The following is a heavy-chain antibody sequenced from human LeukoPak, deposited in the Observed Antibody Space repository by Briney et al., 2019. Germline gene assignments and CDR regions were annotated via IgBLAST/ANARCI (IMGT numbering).Heavy chain of an antibody. CDR3: ASGGLVSRYLDH. CDR1: GGSISSSTW. D-gene: IGHD3-9*01. J-gene: IGHJ4*02. Sequence: SETLSVTCAVSGGSISSSTWWTWVLQPPGKGEEWIGEFFYSGSTNSNPSPKSRLTMSVDESKHEFSLKLTSVTVANTAVYYCASGGLVSRYLDHWGQGTLVTV. CDR2: FFYSGST. V-gene: IGHV4-4*02.